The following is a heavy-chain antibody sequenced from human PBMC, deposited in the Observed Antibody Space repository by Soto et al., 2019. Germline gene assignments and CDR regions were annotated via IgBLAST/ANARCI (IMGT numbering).Heavy chain of an antibody. V-gene: IGHV3-48*01. CDR1: GFSFSDCS. CDR3: ASVLGSRRSGSYPSY. Sequence: EVQLVESGGGLVQPGGSLRLSCAASGFSFSDCSMNWVRRAPGKGLEWISYISTNNDAIYYADSVKGRFTISRDNAKNSLYLQMNCLRAEDTALYYCASVLGSRRSGSYPSYWGQGTLVTVSS. D-gene: IGHD3-10*01. J-gene: IGHJ4*02. CDR2: ISTNNDAI.